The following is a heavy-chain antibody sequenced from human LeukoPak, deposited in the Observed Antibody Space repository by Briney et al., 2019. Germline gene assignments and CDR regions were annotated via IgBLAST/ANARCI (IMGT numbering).Heavy chain of an antibody. CDR2: IYGGGNI. CDR3: ARGAGYNYPYYFDY. CDR1: GFTVSSNY. Sequence: GGSLRFSCAASGFTVSSNYMNWVRQAPGKGLEWVTVIYGGGNIYYADSVKGRFTISRDNSKNTLYLQMNSLRAEDTAVYYCARGAGYNYPYYFDYWGQGTLVTVSS. D-gene: IGHD5-24*01. J-gene: IGHJ4*02. V-gene: IGHV3-53*01.